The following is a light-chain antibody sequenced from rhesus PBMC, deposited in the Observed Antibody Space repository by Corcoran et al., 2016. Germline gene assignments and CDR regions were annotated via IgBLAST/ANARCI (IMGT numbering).Light chain of an antibody. V-gene: IGKV3-24*01. J-gene: IGKJ1*01. CDR1: QSVSSS. CDR2: GAS. Sequence: EIVMTQSPATLSLSPRERATLSCRASQSVSSSLAWYQQKPGQAPRLLIYGASSRATGIPDRVSGHGSGTDFTLTIRSLEPEDVAVYYCLQHSDWPRTFGQGTKVEIK. CDR3: LQHSDWPRT.